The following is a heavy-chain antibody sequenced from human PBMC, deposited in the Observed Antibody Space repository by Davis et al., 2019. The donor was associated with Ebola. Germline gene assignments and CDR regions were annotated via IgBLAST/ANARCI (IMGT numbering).Heavy chain of an antibody. D-gene: IGHD5-24*01. V-gene: IGHV4-59*01. CDR1: GGSISTSY. CDR3: ARPRRDPYANEAFDI. J-gene: IGHJ3*02. Sequence: MPGGSLRLSCTVSGGSISTSYWNWMRQPPGKGLEWIGYIIHRGSAVYNPSLNSRVSISLDTSKNQLSLKLTSVTAADTALYYCARPRRDPYANEAFDIWGQGTMVTVSS. CDR2: IIHRGSA.